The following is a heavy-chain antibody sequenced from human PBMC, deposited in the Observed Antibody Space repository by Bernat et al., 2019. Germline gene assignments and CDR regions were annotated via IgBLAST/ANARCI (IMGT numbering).Heavy chain of an antibody. CDR2: ISSSSSYI. V-gene: IGHV3-21*01. J-gene: IGHJ3*02. CDR1: GFTVSSYS. Sequence: EVQLVGSGGGLIQPGGSLRLSCAASGFTVSSYSMNWVRQAPGKGLEWVSSISSSSSYIYYADSVKGRFTISRDNAKNSLYLQMNSLRAEDTAVYYCAREARDTMIVVVSDAFDIWGQGTMVTVSS. D-gene: IGHD3-22*01. CDR3: AREARDTMIVVVSDAFDI.